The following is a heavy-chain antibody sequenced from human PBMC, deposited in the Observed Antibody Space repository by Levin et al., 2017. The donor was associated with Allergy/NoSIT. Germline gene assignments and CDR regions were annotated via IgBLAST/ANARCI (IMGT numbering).Heavy chain of an antibody. V-gene: IGHV1-2*02. D-gene: IGHD3-9*01. CDR1: GYTFTGYS. CDR2: INPKSGGT. J-gene: IGHJ4*02. CDR3: ARDGPTPYYDVLTGYTSYYFDY. Sequence: ASVKVSCKASGYTFTGYSMHWVRQAPGQGLEWMGWINPKSGGTKSVQKFQGRVTMTRDTSINTAYMELSSLRSDDTAVYYCARDGPTPYYDVLTGYTSYYFDYWGQGTLVTVSS.